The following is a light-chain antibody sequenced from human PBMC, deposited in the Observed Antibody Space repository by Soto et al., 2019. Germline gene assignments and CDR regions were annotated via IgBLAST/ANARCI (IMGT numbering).Light chain of an antibody. V-gene: IGKV1-5*01. Sequence: DIQMTQSPSTLSGSVGPRVTLPCSASQTSSSWLAWYQQKTGKAPKILIYDASSLESGVPSRFSGSGSGTECTLTISSLQPDDFETYYCQHYNSYSEAFGQGTKVDIK. CDR2: DAS. J-gene: IGKJ1*01. CDR1: QTSSSW. CDR3: QHYNSYSEA.